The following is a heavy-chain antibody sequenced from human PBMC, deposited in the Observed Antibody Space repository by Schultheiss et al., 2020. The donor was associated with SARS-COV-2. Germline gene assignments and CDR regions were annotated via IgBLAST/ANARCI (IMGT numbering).Heavy chain of an antibody. V-gene: IGHV4-39*01. CDR3: ARRGSGSYYYGMDV. J-gene: IGHJ6*02. D-gene: IGHD3-10*01. Sequence: SETLSLTRTVSGGSISSSSYYWGWIRQPPGKGLEWIGSIYYSGSTYYNPSLKSRVTISVDTSKNQFSLKLSSVTAADTAVYYCARRGSGSYYYGMDVWGQGTTVTVSS. CDR2: IYYSGST. CDR1: GGSISSSSYY.